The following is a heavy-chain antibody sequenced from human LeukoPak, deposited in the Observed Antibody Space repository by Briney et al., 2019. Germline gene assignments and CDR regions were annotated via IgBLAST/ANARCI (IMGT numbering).Heavy chain of an antibody. V-gene: IGHV1-2*02. D-gene: IGHD3-10*01. Sequence: ASVKVSCKASGYTFTGYYMHWVRQAPGQGLEWMGWINPNSGGTNYAQKFQGRVTMTRDTSISTAYMELSRLRSDDTAVYYCARDNVLWFGEIFSGHYYMDVWGKGTTVTVSS. CDR3: ARDNVLWFGEIFSGHYYMDV. CDR2: INPNSGGT. J-gene: IGHJ6*03. CDR1: GYTFTGYY.